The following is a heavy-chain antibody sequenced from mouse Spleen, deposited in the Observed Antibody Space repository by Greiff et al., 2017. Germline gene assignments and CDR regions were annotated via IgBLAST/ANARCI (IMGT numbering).Heavy chain of an antibody. Sequence: DVHLVESGPELVKPGASVKIPCKASGYTFTDYNMDWVKQSHGKSLEWIGEINPSNGGTIYNQKFKRKATLTVDKSSSTAYMELRSLTSEDTAVFYCARKRFNYYFDYWGQGTTLTVSS. CDR1: GYTFTDYN. D-gene: IGHD1-3*01. CDR3: ARKRFNYYFDY. V-gene: IGHV1-18*01. CDR2: INPSNGGT. J-gene: IGHJ2*01.